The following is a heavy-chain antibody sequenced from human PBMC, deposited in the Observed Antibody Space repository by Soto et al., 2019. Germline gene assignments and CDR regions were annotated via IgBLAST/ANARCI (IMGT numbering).Heavy chain of an antibody. D-gene: IGHD6-19*01. V-gene: IGHV1-2*04. CDR2: IKPNSGST. Sequence: QVQLVQSGAEVKKPGASVKVSCKASGYTFTGYYMHWVRQAPGQGLEWMGWIKPNSGSTNYAQKFKGWVTMTRDTSISTAYMELSRLRSDDTAVYYCASGSSGPLDFDYWGQGTLVTVSS. CDR1: GYTFTGYY. CDR3: ASGSSGPLDFDY. J-gene: IGHJ4*02.